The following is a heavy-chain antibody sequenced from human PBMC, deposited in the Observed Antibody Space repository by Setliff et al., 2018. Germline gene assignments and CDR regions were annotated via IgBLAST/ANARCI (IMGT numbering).Heavy chain of an antibody. J-gene: IGHJ3*02. CDR2: ININNFNT. Sequence: ASVKVSCKASGYTFTNFGITWVRQAPGQGLEWMGWININNFNTKYAQKLQDRVTMTTDTFTSTAYMDLRSLRSDDTAMYYCLRDRPYINSPENAFDIWGQGTTVTVSS. V-gene: IGHV1-18*01. CDR1: GYTFTNFG. CDR3: LRDRPYINSPENAFDI. D-gene: IGHD1-1*01.